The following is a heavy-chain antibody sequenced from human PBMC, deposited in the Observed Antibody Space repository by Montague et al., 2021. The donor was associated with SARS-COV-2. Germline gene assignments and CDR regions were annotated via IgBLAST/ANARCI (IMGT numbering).Heavy chain of an antibody. CDR1: GDSITNHY. D-gene: IGHD3-10*01. V-gene: IGHV4-4*07. J-gene: IGHJ4*02. CDR3: ARDRFDFGAGRQGTIDF. CDR2: MNFTGNT. Sequence: SETLSLTCSVSGDSITNHYWSWIRQPAGKGLEWIGRMNFTGNTNFSPFFSSRLTMSADTSKNQFSLKLTSVTAADTAIYFCARDRFDFGAGRQGTIDFWGQGTLVTVSS.